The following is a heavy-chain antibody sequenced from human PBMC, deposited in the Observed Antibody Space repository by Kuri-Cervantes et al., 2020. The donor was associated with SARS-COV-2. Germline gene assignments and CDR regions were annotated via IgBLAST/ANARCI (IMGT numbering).Heavy chain of an antibody. J-gene: IGHJ6*03. CDR1: GFTFSSYA. V-gene: IGHV3-21*01. Sequence: GGSLRLSCAASGFTFSSYAMNWVRQAPGKGLEWVSSISSSSSYIFYADPVKGRFTISRDNAKNSLSLQMNSLRAEDTAVYYCARDFKLRVGYSSSSQYFYYMDVWGKGTTVTVSS. CDR2: ISSSSSYI. CDR3: ARDFKLRVGYSSSSQYFYYMDV. D-gene: IGHD6-6*01.